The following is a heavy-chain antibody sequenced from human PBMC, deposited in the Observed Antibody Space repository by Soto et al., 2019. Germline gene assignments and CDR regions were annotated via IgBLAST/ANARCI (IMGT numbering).Heavy chain of an antibody. Sequence: QVQLVQSGAEVKKPGSSVTVSCKASGGTFSSYTISWVRQAPGQGLEWMGGIIPIFGTANYAQKFQGRVTMTTEKSSXKAYMELSSLRSEDTAVYYCARGNHRWLQLWYFDLWGRGTLVTVSS. V-gene: IGHV1-69*05. CDR3: ARGNHRWLQLWYFDL. J-gene: IGHJ2*01. CDR2: IIPIFGTA. D-gene: IGHD5-12*01. CDR1: GGTFSSYT.